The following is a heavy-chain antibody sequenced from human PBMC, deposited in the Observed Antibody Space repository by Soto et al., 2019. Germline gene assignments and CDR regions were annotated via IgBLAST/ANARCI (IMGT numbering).Heavy chain of an antibody. CDR2: IYHSGST. CDR1: GGSISSSNW. J-gene: IGHJ5*02. Sequence: QVQLQESGPGLVKPSGTLSLTCAVSGGSISSSNWWSWVRQPPGKGLEWIGEIYHSGSTNYNPSLTSRVTISVDKSKNLFSLKLSSVTAADTAVYYCARGTTAMVRGAYRWFDPWGQGTLVTVSS. CDR3: ARGTTAMVRGAYRWFDP. D-gene: IGHD3-10*01. V-gene: IGHV4-4*02.